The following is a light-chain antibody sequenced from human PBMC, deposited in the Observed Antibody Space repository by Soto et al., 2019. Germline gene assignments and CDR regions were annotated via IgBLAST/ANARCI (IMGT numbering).Light chain of an antibody. CDR3: QQYDDWPLT. CDR1: QSIRSW. CDR2: DAS. Sequence: DIQMTKSPSTLSASVGGRVSSTGRASQSIRSWLAWYQQKPGKAPKLLIYDASSLESGVPSRFSGSGSGTEFTLTISSLQSEDFAIYYCQQYDDWPLTFGGGSNVDNK. J-gene: IGKJ4*01. V-gene: IGKV1-5*01.